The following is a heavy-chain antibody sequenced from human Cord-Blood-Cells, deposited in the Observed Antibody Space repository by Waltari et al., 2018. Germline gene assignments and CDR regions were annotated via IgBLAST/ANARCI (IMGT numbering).Heavy chain of an antibody. CDR1: GGSISSSSYY. V-gene: IGHV4-39*01. Sequence: QLQLQESGPGLVKPSETLSLTCTVSGGSISSSSYYWGWIRQPPGKGLEWIGSIYYGAGTYYNPSLKRRGTISVDTSKSQFSLKLSSVTAADTALYYCARQSYWSSTSCYTPYDYYYYMDVWGKGTTVTVSS. CDR3: ARQSYWSSTSCYTPYDYYYYMDV. D-gene: IGHD2-2*02. J-gene: IGHJ6*03. CDR2: IYYGAGT.